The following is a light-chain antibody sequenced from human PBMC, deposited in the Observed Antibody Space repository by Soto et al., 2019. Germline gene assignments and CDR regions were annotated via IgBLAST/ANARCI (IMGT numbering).Light chain of an antibody. Sequence: QAVVTQEPSLTVSPGGTITLTCGSSTGAVISGHYPYWFQQKPGQAPRTLIYDTSNKHSWTPARFSGSLLGGKAALTLSGAQPDDEADYYCLLSYNGPYVFGAGTKLTVL. J-gene: IGLJ1*01. CDR2: DTS. CDR1: TGAVISGHY. CDR3: LLSYNGPYV. V-gene: IGLV7-46*01.